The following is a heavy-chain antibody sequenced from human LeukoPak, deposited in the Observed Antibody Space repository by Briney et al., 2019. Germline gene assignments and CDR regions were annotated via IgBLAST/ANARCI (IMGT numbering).Heavy chain of an antibody. CDR2: ISSSTI. D-gene: IGHD3-22*01. CDR1: GFTFSSYS. J-gene: IGHJ3*02. CDR3: ARDGGRYYYDSSGYYGPGAFDI. V-gene: IGHV3-48*02. Sequence: PGGSLRLSCAASGFTFSSYSMNWVRQAPGKGLEWVSYISSSTIYYADSVKGRFTISRDNAKSSLYLQMNSLRDEDTAVYYCARDGGRYYYDSSGYYGPGAFDIWGQGTMVTVSS.